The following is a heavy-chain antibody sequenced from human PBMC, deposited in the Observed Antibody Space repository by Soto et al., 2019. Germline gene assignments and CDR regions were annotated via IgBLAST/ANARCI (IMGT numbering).Heavy chain of an antibody. Sequence: PSETLSLTCAVYGGSFSGYYWSWIRQPPGKGLEWIGEINHSGSTNYNPSLKSRVTISVDTSKNQFSLKLSSVTAADTAVYYCARYYDYIWGSYRYSFAYWGQGTLVTVSS. CDR2: INHSGST. J-gene: IGHJ4*02. V-gene: IGHV4-34*01. CDR3: ARYYDYIWGSYRYSFAY. CDR1: GGSFSGYY. D-gene: IGHD3-16*02.